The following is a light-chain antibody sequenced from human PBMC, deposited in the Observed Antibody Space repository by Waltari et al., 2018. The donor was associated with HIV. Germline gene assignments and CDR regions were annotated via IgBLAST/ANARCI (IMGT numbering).Light chain of an antibody. Sequence: DIQMTQSPSTLSASVGDRVTITCRASQTIGVWLAWYQQKPGQAPKILIYKASTLETGVPSRFSCSGSGTEFTLTIGGLQPDDFATYYCQHYNGYPWTFGQGTKVEMK. V-gene: IGKV1-5*03. J-gene: IGKJ1*01. CDR1: QTIGVW. CDR2: KAS. CDR3: QHYNGYPWT.